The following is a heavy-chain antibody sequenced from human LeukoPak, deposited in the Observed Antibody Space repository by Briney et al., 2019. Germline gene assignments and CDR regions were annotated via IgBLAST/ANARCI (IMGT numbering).Heavy chain of an antibody. V-gene: IGHV3-21*01. CDR3: ARGITMIVVAGDY. D-gene: IGHD3-22*01. Sequence: GGSLRLSCAASGLTFSTYSMNWVRQAPGKGLEWVSSISSSSSYIYYADSVKGRFTISRDNAKNSLYLQMNSLRAEDTAVYYCARGITMIVVAGDYWGQGTLVTVSS. CDR2: ISSSSSYI. CDR1: GLTFSTYS. J-gene: IGHJ4*02.